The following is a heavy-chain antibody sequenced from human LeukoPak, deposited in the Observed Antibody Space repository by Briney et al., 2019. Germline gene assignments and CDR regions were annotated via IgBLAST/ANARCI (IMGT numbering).Heavy chain of an antibody. D-gene: IGHD6-6*01. V-gene: IGHV4-59*08. CDR2: IYYSGST. CDR1: GGSISSYY. Sequence: SETLSLTCAVSGGSISSYYWSWIRQPPGKGLEWIGYIYYSGSTNYNPSLKSRVTISVDTSKNQFSLKLSSVTAADTAVYYCARVGQLGYYMDVWGKGTTVTVSS. CDR3: ARVGQLGYYMDV. J-gene: IGHJ6*03.